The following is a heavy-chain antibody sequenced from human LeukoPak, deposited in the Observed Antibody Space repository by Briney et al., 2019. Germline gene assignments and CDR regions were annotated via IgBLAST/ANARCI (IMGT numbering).Heavy chain of an antibody. CDR1: GFTFSSYA. V-gene: IGHV3-30-3*01. D-gene: IGHD2-2*02. CDR2: ISYDGSNK. CDR3: AREVVVPAAIYFDY. Sequence: GSLRLSCAASGFTFSSYAMHWVRQAPGKGLEWVAVISYDGSNKYYADSVKGRFTISRDNSKNTLYLQMNSLRAEDTAVYYCAREVVVPAAIYFDYWGQGTLVTVSS. J-gene: IGHJ4*02.